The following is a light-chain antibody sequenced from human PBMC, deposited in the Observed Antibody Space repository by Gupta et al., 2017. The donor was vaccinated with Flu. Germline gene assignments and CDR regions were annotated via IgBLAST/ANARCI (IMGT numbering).Light chain of an antibody. J-gene: IGLJ3*02. CDR2: ATK. V-gene: IGLV8-61*01. Sequence: NQYPSCYQQTPGQAPRALNYATKIRSSRVPDRFAGSILGKKAALTSTGAQAEDEGDYCCVVFVGDDIWMFGGGTKLSVL. CDR1: NQY. CDR3: VVFVGDDIWM.